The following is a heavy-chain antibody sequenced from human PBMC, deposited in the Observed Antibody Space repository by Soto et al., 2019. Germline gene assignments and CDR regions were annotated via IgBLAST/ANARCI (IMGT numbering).Heavy chain of an antibody. CDR2: IIPILGTI. CDR1: GRTFLISA. J-gene: IGHJ4*02. D-gene: IGHD1-26*01. Sequence: QVQLVQSGAEVKTPGSSVRVSCKTAGRTFLISAIAWVRQAPGQGLEWMGGIIPILGTIHIAQNFQGRVNFTADRSTSPAYLALCSLSSEDTATYFCARGKEWEQPSNHYYFDYWGQGSQVLVSS. V-gene: IGHV1-69*06. CDR3: ARGKEWEQPSNHYYFDY.